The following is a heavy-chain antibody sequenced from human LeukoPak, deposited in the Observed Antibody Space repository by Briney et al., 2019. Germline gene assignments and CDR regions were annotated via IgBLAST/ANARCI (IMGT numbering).Heavy chain of an antibody. V-gene: IGHV4-38-2*01. CDR1: GYTISSGHH. CDR3: ATSRGGYPYNFFDP. CDR2: IYHSGSS. J-gene: IGHJ5*02. Sequence: PSETLSLTCAVSGYTISSGHHWGWIRQPPGKGVEWIGIIYHSGSSYYTPSLKSRVTISIDTSKNQFSLKLSSVTAADTAVYYCATSRGGYPYNFFDPWGQGTLVTVSS. D-gene: IGHD2-15*01.